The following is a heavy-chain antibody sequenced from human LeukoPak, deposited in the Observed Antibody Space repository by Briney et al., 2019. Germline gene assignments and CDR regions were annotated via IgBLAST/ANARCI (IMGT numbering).Heavy chain of an antibody. D-gene: IGHD6-13*01. J-gene: IGHJ4*02. CDR3: ARGDSSSWYSAFDY. Sequence: GASVKVSCKASGGTFSSYAISWVRQAPGQGLEWMGGIIPIFGTANYAQKLQGRVTMTTDTSTSTAYMELRSLRSDDTAVYYCARGDSSSWYSAFDYWGQGTLVTVSS. CDR2: IIPIFGTA. CDR1: GGTFSSYA. V-gene: IGHV1-69*05.